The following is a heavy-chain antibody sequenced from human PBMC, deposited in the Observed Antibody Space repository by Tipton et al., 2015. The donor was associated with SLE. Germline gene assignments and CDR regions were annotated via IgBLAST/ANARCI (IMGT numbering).Heavy chain of an antibody. D-gene: IGHD6-13*01. V-gene: IGHV4-34*01. J-gene: IGHJ4*02. CDR3: ARGGGAAGTGVDY. Sequence: TLSLTCTVSGGSISSYYWSWIRQPPGKGLEWIGEINHSGSTNYNPSLKSRVTISVDTSKNQFSLKLSSVTAADTAVYYCARGGGAAGTGVDYWGQGTLVTVSS. CDR2: INHSGST. CDR1: GGSISSYY.